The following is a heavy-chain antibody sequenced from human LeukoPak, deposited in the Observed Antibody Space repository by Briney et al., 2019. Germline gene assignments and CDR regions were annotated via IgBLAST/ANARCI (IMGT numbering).Heavy chain of an antibody. CDR2: IYTSGST. D-gene: IGHD6-19*01. J-gene: IGHJ5*02. Sequence: PSETLSLTCTVSGGSISSGSYYWSWIRQPAGKGLEWIGRIYTSGSTNYNPSLKSRVTISVDTSKNQFSLKLSSVTAVDTAVYYCARDTGIAVAGSYWFDPWGQGTLVTVSS. CDR1: GGSISSGSYY. V-gene: IGHV4-61*02. CDR3: ARDTGIAVAGSYWFDP.